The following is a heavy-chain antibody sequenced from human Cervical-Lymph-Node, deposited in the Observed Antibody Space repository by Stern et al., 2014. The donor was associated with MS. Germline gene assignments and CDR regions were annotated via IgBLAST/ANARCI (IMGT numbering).Heavy chain of an antibody. CDR3: ARSYVYGSGSYYRYNWFDP. CDR1: GGSISSGGYY. Sequence: QLQLQESGPGLVKPSQTLSLTCTVSGGSISSGGYYWSWIRQHPGKGLEWIGYIYYSWSTYYNPSLKSRVTISVDTSKNQFSLKLSSVTAADTAVYYCARSYVYGSGSYYRYNWFDPWGQGTLVTVSS. V-gene: IGHV4-31*03. J-gene: IGHJ5*02. CDR2: IYYSWST. D-gene: IGHD3-10*01.